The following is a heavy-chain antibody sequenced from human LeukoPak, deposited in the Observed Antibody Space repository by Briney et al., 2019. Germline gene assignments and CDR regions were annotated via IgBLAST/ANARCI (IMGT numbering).Heavy chain of an antibody. J-gene: IGHJ6*03. D-gene: IGHD1-26*01. Sequence: SETLSLTCTVSGGSISSSSYYWGWIRQPPGKGLEWIGSIYHSGSTYYNPSLKSRVTISVDTSKNQFSLKLSSVTAADTAVYYCARTGDGELSHNYYYYMDVWGKGTTVTVSS. V-gene: IGHV4-39*07. CDR1: GGSISSSSYY. CDR2: IYHSGST. CDR3: ARTGDGELSHNYYYYMDV.